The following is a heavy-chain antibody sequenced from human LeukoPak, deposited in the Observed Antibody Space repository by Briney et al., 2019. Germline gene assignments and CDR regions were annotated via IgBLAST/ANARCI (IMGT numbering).Heavy chain of an antibody. CDR1: GGSISSSSYY. Sequence: SETLSLTCTVSGGSISSSSYYWGWIRQPPGKGLEWIGSIYYRGTTYHNPSLKSRVTISVDTSKNQFSLKLSSVTAGDTAVYYCARLTEGNTYGHEGTFDYWGQGTLVTVSS. CDR3: ARLTEGNTYGHEGTFDY. D-gene: IGHD5-18*01. V-gene: IGHV4-39*01. CDR2: IYYRGTT. J-gene: IGHJ4*02.